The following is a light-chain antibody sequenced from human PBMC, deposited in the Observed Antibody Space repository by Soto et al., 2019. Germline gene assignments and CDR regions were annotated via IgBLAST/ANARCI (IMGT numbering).Light chain of an antibody. Sequence: IGMTQSPATLSVSPGERATLSCRASQSVNSNLAWYPQKPGQAPRLLIYDASTTATGIPARFSASVSGTEFTLTISSLKSEDFAVYDCQQYNNWPPKYTFGPGTKLEIK. CDR3: QQYNNWPPKYT. CDR2: DAS. J-gene: IGKJ2*01. V-gene: IGKV3-15*01. CDR1: QSVNSN.